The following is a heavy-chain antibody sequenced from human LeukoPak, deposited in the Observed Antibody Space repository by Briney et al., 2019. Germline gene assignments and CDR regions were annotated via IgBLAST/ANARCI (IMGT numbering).Heavy chain of an antibody. J-gene: IGHJ5*02. Sequence: SETLSLTCAVYGGSFSGYYWSWIRQPPGKGLEWIGEINHSGSTNYNPSLKSRVTISVDTSKNQFSLKLSSVTAAGTAVYYCARGWRSGNWFDPWGQGTLVTVSS. D-gene: IGHD3-10*01. CDR3: ARGWRSGNWFDP. CDR1: GGSFSGYY. CDR2: INHSGST. V-gene: IGHV4-34*01.